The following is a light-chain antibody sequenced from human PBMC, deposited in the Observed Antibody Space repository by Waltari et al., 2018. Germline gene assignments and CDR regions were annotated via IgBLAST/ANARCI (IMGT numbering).Light chain of an antibody. CDR3: QSTDSSGSYRV. CDR1: ALPQHY. V-gene: IGLV3-25*03. Sequence: SYELTQPPSVSVSPGQTARITCSGDALPQHYAYWFQQKPGQAPVLVICKDRERPSGIPERFSGSSSGTTVTLTISGVQAEDEADYYCQSTDSSGSYRVFGGGTKLTVL. CDR2: KDR. J-gene: IGLJ2*01.